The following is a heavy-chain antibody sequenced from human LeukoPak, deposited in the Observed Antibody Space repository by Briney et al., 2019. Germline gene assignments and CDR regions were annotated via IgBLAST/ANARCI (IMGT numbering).Heavy chain of an antibody. CDR3: ARVLWFGPEDYYYYYMDV. CDR1: GGSISSGSYY. J-gene: IGHJ6*03. V-gene: IGHV4-61*02. Sequence: PSETLSLTCTVSGGSISSGSYYWSWIRQPAGKGLEWIGRIYTSGSTNYNPSLKSRVTISVDTSKNQFSLKLSSVTAADTAVYYCARVLWFGPEDYYYYYMDVWGKGTTVTVSS. D-gene: IGHD3-10*01. CDR2: IYTSGST.